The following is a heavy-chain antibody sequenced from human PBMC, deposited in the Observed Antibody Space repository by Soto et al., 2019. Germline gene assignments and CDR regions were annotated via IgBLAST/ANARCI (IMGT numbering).Heavy chain of an antibody. CDR1: GGSIKSGGYS. Sequence: PSETLSLTCVVSGGSIKSGGYSWSWIRQPPGRGLEWIGNIYPSGSANYSPSLKTRVTISVDRSMNQFSLNLGSVTAADTAVYYCAREIFPYGMDVWGPGTTVTVSS. J-gene: IGHJ6*02. D-gene: IGHD3-3*01. V-gene: IGHV4-30-2*01. CDR3: AREIFPYGMDV. CDR2: IYPSGSA.